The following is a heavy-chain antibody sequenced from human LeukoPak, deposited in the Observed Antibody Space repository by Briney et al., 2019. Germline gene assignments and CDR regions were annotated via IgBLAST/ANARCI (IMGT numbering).Heavy chain of an antibody. CDR2: IYYSGST. Sequence: GSLRLSCAASGFTFSSYGMHRVRQAPGKGLEWIGSIYYSGSTYYNPSLKSRVTITVDTSKNQFSLKLSSVTAADTAVYYCAGPSMVRGVTAPDYYYYMDVWGKGATVTVSS. CDR1: GFTFSSYG. J-gene: IGHJ6*03. CDR3: AGPSMVRGVTAPDYYYYMDV. D-gene: IGHD3-10*01. V-gene: IGHV4-59*05.